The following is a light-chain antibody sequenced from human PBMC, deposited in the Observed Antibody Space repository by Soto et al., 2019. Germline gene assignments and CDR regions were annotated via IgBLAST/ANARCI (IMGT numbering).Light chain of an antibody. J-gene: IGLJ2*01. Sequence: QAVVTQPPSASGTPGQRVTISCSGSSSNIGSNTVNWYQQLPGTAPKLLIYSNNQRPSGVPDRFSGSKSGTSASLAISGLQSEVEADYYCAAWDDSLNGQGVFGGGTKLTVL. CDR2: SNN. CDR1: SSNIGSNT. CDR3: AAWDDSLNGQGV. V-gene: IGLV1-44*01.